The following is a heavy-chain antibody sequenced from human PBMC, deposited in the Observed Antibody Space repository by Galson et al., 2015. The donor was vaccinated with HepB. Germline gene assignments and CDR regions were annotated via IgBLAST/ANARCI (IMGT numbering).Heavy chain of an antibody. CDR2: INTNGRTA. CDR3: AREGDYGGNFEY. J-gene: IGHJ4*02. D-gene: IGHD4-23*01. V-gene: IGHV3-74*01. Sequence: SLRLSCAASGFTFDNFWMHWVRQAPGKGLVWVSRINTNGRTANYADSVKGRFTISRDNAKNTLYLQLNNLRAEDTAVYYCAREGDYGGNFEYWGQGILVTVSS. CDR1: GFTFDNFW.